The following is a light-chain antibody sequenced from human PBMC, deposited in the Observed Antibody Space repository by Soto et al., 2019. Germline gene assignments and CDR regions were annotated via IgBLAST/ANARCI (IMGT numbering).Light chain of an antibody. Sequence: SVLTQPPSASGSPGQSVTISCTGTSSDVGGYDYVSWYQQHPGKAPKLMIFEVSKRRSGVPDRFSGSKSGNTASLTVSGLQAEDEADYSCSSYEGNTKGVFGTGTKVTV. CDR3: SSYEGNTKGV. CDR1: SSDVGGYDY. CDR2: EVS. J-gene: IGLJ1*01. V-gene: IGLV2-8*01.